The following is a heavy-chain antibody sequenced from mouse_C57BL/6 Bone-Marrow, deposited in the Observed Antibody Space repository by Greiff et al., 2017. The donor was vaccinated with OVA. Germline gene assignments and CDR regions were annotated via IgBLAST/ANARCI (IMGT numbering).Heavy chain of an antibody. V-gene: IGHV1-7*01. CDR2: INPSSGYT. D-gene: IGHD2-1*01. CDR3: ARGRGNWSWFAY. J-gene: IGHJ3*01. CDR1: GYTFTSYW. Sequence: VKLQQSGAELAKPGASVKLSCKASGYTFTSYWMHWVKQRPGQGLEWIGYINPSSGYTKYNQKFKDKATLTADKSYSTPYMQLSSLKSEDPAVYYCARGRGNWSWFAYWGQGTLVTVSA.